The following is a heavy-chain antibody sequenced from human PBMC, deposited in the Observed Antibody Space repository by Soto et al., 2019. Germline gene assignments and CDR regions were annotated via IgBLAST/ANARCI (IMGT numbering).Heavy chain of an antibody. D-gene: IGHD6-6*01. CDR3: ARHATIAARQNGMDV. CDR2: IDPSDSYT. V-gene: IGHV5-10-1*01. Sequence: GESLKISCKGSGYSFTSYCISWVRQMPGKGLEWMGRIDPSDSYTNYSPSFQGHVTISADKSISTAYLQWSSLKASDTAMYYCARHATIAARQNGMDVWGQGTTVTVSS. CDR1: GYSFTSYC. J-gene: IGHJ6*02.